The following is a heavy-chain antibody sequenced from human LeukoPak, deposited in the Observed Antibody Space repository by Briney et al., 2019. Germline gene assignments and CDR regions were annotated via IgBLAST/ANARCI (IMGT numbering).Heavy chain of an antibody. CDR1: GGSISSGSYY. Sequence: SQTLSLTCTVSGGSISSGSYYWSWIRQPAGKGLEWIGRIYTSGSTNYNPSLKSRVTISVDTSKNQFSLKLSSVTAADTAAYYCARGYYDSSGYPNWFDPWGQGTLVTVSS. CDR3: ARGYYDSSGYPNWFDP. J-gene: IGHJ5*02. D-gene: IGHD3-22*01. CDR2: IYTSGST. V-gene: IGHV4-61*02.